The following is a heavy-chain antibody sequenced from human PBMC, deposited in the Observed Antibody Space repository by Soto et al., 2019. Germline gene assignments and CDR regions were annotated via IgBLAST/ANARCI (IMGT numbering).Heavy chain of an antibody. CDR2: IIPIFGTA. CDR3: ARRSIAAAGKAGYYYGMDV. Sequence: QVQLVQSGAEVKKPGSSVKVSCKASGGTFSSYAISWVRQAPGQGLEWMGGIIPIFGTANYAQKFQGRVTITAHKPTSTAYMELSSLRSEDTAVYYCARRSIAAAGKAGYYYGMDVWGKGTTVTVSS. CDR1: GGTFSSYA. D-gene: IGHD6-13*01. J-gene: IGHJ6*04. V-gene: IGHV1-69*06.